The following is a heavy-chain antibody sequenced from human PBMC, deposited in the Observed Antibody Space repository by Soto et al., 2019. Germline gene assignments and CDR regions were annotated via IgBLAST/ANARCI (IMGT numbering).Heavy chain of an antibody. V-gene: IGHV5-51*01. CDR3: ARSRVSTPRLEDPFDI. Sequence: PGESLKISCKGSGYSFTTYWLAWVRQMPGKGLEYMGIIHPGDSDARYSPSFQGQVSISADKSISTAYLQWTSLKASDTAIYYCARSRVSTPRLEDPFDIWGQGTMVTVSS. CDR2: IHPGDSDA. D-gene: IGHD5-12*01. J-gene: IGHJ3*02. CDR1: GYSFTTYW.